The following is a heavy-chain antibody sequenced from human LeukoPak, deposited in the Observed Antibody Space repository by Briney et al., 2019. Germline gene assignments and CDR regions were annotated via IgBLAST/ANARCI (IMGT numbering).Heavy chain of an antibody. J-gene: IGHJ6*03. Sequence: SATLSLTCAVYGGSFSGYYWTWIRPPPEKGLEWIGEMNPSGSTNYNPSLKSRVTISLDTSKSQFSMELSSVTAADTAVYYCARGRQDVTMIVVVMTAVSYYLDVWGKGTTVTVS. V-gene: IGHV4-34*01. CDR1: GGSFSGYY. CDR2: MNPSGST. CDR3: ARGRQDVTMIVVVMTAVSYYLDV. D-gene: IGHD3-22*01.